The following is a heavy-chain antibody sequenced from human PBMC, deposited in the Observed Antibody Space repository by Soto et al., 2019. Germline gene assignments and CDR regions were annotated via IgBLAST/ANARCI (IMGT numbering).Heavy chain of an antibody. D-gene: IGHD6-19*01. CDR3: ARHARYSSGSFDY. Sequence: QVQLVQSGAEVKEPGASVKVSCKASGYTFTSDGLSWMRQAPGQGLEWMGWISPYNGDTKYVQKLQGRVTMTTDTXTTTAYMELRSLRDDDTAVYYCARHARYSSGSFDYWGQGTLVTVSS. J-gene: IGHJ4*02. CDR1: GYTFTSDG. CDR2: ISPYNGDT. V-gene: IGHV1-18*01.